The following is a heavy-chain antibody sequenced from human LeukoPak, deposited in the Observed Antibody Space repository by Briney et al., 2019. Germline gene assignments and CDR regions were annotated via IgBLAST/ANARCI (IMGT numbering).Heavy chain of an antibody. CDR1: GYTFTGYY. CDR2: INPNSGGT. D-gene: IGHD2-2*02. Sequence: GASVKVSCKASGYTFTGYYMHWVRQAPGQGLEWMGWINPNSGGTNYAQKFQGRVTMTRDTSISTAYMELSRLRSDDTAVYYCARSRPIYYSYYMDVWGKGTTVTVSS. V-gene: IGHV1-2*02. J-gene: IGHJ6*03. CDR3: ARSRPIYYSYYMDV.